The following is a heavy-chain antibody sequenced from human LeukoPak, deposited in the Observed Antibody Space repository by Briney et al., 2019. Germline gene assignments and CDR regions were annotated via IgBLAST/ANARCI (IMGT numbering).Heavy chain of an antibody. V-gene: IGHV4-59*12. J-gene: IGHJ4*02. CDR3: ARDLEIWSGYYFDY. CDR1: GGSISNYY. D-gene: IGHD3-3*01. Sequence: SETLSLTCTVSGGSISNYYWTWIRQPPGKGLEWIGYVYYSGSTNYNPSLKSRVTISVDTSKNQFSLKLSSVTAADTAVYYCARDLEIWSGYYFDYWGQGTLVTVSS. CDR2: VYYSGST.